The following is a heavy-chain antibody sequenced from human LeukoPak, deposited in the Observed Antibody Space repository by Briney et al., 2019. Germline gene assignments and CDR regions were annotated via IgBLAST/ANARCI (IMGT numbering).Heavy chain of an antibody. CDR2: IIPIFGTA. CDR1: GGTFSSYA. CDR3: ARYYDFWSVAQRAYYYMDV. D-gene: IGHD3-3*01. Sequence: GASVKVSCKASGGTFSSYAISWVRQAPGQGLEWMGGIIPIFGTANYAQKFQGRVTITADKSTSTAYMELSSLRSEDTAVYYCARYYDFWSVAQRAYYYMDVWGKGTTVTVSS. J-gene: IGHJ6*03. V-gene: IGHV1-69*06.